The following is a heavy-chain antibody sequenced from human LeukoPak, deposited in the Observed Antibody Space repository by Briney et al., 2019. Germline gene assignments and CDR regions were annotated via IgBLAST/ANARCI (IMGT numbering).Heavy chain of an antibody. J-gene: IGHJ4*02. CDR3: ARDSFPAAADGGFDY. CDR2: INHSGST. V-gene: IGHV4-34*01. CDR1: GGSFSGYY. D-gene: IGHD6-13*01. Sequence: SETLSLTCAVYGGSFSGYYWSRIRQPPGKGLEWIGEINHSGSTNYNPSLKSRVTISVDTSKNQFSLKLSSVTAADTAVYYCARDSFPAAADGGFDYWGQGTLVTVSS.